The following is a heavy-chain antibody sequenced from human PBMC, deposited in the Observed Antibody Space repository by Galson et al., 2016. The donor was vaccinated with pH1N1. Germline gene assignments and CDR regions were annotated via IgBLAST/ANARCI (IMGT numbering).Heavy chain of an antibody. J-gene: IGHJ3*01. Sequence: SVKVSCKASGYTFTSFGITWVRQAPGQGLEWMGWINAHNGHTDYAQRLQGRVAMTTDTSTSTAYMELRSLRSDDTAVYFCARGAVMNAFDDWCQGTMVTVSS. CDR1: GYTFTSFG. D-gene: IGHD3-16*01. CDR2: INAHNGHT. CDR3: ARGAVMNAFDD. V-gene: IGHV1-18*01.